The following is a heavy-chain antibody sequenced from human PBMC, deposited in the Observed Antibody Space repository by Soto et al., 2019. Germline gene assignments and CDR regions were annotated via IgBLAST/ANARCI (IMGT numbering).Heavy chain of an antibody. CDR2: VSHDGSNK. J-gene: IGHJ4*02. CDR3: AKDTYYDSSSGYYIFDY. Sequence: QVQLVESGGGVVQPERSLRLSCEASGFIFSSYGMHWVRQAPGKGLEWVAVVSHDGSNKKYVDSVEGRFTISRDNSKNTLYLQVNSLRAEDTAVYYCAKDTYYDSSSGYYIFDYWGQGTLVTVSS. CDR1: GFIFSSYG. D-gene: IGHD3-22*01. V-gene: IGHV3-30*18.